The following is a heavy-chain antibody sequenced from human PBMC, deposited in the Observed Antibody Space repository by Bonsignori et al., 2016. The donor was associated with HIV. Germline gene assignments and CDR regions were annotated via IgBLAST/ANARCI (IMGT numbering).Heavy chain of an antibody. CDR3: ARGSSSYRWYFDL. J-gene: IGHJ2*01. V-gene: IGHV4-34*01. Sequence: QVQLEQWGAGLLKPSETLSLTCGVYNGSLSGDYWSWIRQTPGKGLEWIGESINGGSTIYNPSLKSRLTISVDTARKHLSLRLTSVTAADTAVYYCARGSSSYRWYFDLWGRGTQVTVSS. CDR1: NGSLSGDY. D-gene: IGHD6-19*01. CDR2: SINGGST.